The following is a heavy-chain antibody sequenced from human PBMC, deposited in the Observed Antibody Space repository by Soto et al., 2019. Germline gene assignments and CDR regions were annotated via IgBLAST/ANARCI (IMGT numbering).Heavy chain of an antibody. D-gene: IGHD3-9*01. CDR3: ARAQYYDILTGYSNYMDV. Sequence: GGSLRLSCAASGFTFSSYAMHWVRQAPGKGLEYVSAISSNGGSTYYANSVKGRFTISRDNSKNTLYLQMGSLRAEDMAMYYCARAQYYDILTGYSNYMDVWGKGTTVTVSS. CDR2: ISSNGGST. V-gene: IGHV3-64*01. CDR1: GFTFSSYA. J-gene: IGHJ6*03.